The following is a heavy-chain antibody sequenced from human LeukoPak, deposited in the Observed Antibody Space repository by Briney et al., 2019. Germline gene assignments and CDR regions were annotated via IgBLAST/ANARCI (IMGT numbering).Heavy chain of an antibody. V-gene: IGHV4-4*07. CDR3: ARCSTQQQLVDDPGWFDP. CDR1: GGSISSYY. CDR2: IYTSGST. Sequence: SETLSLTCTVSGGSISSYYWSWIRQPAGKGLEWIGRIYTSGSTNYNPSLKSRVTMSVDTSKNQFSLKLSSVTAADTAVYYCARCSTQQQLVDDPGWFDPWGQGTLVTVSS. J-gene: IGHJ5*02. D-gene: IGHD6-13*01.